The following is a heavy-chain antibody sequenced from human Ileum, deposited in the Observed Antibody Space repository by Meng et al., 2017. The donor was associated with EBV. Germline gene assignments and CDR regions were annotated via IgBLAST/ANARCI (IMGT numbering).Heavy chain of an antibody. D-gene: IGHD6-19*01. CDR2: IYYSGTT. V-gene: IGHV4-39*01. Sequence: QLQLQESGPGLVKPSETRSSTCTVLCGSIDRSSYNWGWIRQSPGKGLEWMGNIYYSGTTYYTPSLKSRVTISVDTSKNQFSLKLSSVTAADTAVYYCARGYSSGWYYFDYWGQGTLVTVSS. J-gene: IGHJ4*02. CDR1: CGSIDRSSYN. CDR3: ARGYSSGWYYFDY.